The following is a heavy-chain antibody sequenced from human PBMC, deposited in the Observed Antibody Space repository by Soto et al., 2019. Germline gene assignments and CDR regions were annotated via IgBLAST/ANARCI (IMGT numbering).Heavy chain of an antibody. CDR1: GFTFSTYS. D-gene: IGHD4-17*01. CDR3: ARVGLPGTTAVIVNRH. CDR2: ISSTSSTI. J-gene: IGHJ1*01. V-gene: IGHV3-48*02. Sequence: EVHLVESGGGLVQPGGSLRLSCAASGFTFSTYSMNWVRQAPGKGLEWVSYISSTSSTIYYADSVKGRFTISRDNAKNSLYLQMNSLRDEDTAVYYCARVGLPGTTAVIVNRHWGQGTLVTVSS.